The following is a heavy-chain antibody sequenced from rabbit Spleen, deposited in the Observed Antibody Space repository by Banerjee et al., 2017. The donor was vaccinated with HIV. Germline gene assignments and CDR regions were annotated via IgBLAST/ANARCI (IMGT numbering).Heavy chain of an antibody. CDR2: IDTSNGWT. V-gene: IGHV1S40*01. D-gene: IGHD2-1*01. Sequence: QSLEESGGDLVKPGASLTLTCTASGFSFSSSYWICWVRQAPGKGLEWIGSIDTSNGWTVYANWAKGRFTISKTSSTTVTLQMTSLTAADTATYFCARDTDDEYGDWADLYLWGPGTLVTVS. CDR1: GFSFSSSYW. CDR3: ARDTDDEYGDWADLYL. J-gene: IGHJ4*01.